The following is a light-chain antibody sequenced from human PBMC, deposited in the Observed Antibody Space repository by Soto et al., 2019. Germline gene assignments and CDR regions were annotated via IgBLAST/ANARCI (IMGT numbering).Light chain of an antibody. CDR3: QQSYSTLGT. Sequence: DSQMTQAPSSPSPSVGDRVTVTCRASQSISNWLAWYQQKPGQAPKLLIYGASTLQSGVPSRFSGSGSGTEFTLTISSLQPEDFATYYCQQSYSTLGTFGQGTKVDIK. CDR2: GAS. V-gene: IGKV1-39*01. CDR1: QSISNW. J-gene: IGKJ1*01.